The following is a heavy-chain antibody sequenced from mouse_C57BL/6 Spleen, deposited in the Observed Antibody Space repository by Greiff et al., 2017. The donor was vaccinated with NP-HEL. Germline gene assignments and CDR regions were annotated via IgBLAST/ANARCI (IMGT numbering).Heavy chain of an antibody. CDR3: ARDEAGLDY. CDR1: GFTFSSYA. V-gene: IGHV5-4*01. Sequence: EVKLMESGGGLVKPGGSLKLSCAASGFTFSSYAMSWVRQTPEKRLEWVATISDGGSYTYYPDNVKGRLTISRDKAKNNLYLQMSHLKSEDTAMYYCARDEAGLDYWGQGTTLTVSS. CDR2: ISDGGSYT. J-gene: IGHJ2*01. D-gene: IGHD3-2*02.